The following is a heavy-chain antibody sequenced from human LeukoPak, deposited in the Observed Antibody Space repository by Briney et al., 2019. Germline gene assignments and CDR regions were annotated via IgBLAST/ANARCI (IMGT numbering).Heavy chain of an antibody. V-gene: IGHV3-48*03. J-gene: IGHJ4*02. CDR1: GFTFSSYE. CDR3: ARDNYDSSGYYFD. Sequence: PGGSLRLSCAASGFTFSSYEMNWVRQAPGKGLEWVSYISSSGSTTHYADSVKGRFTISGDNAKKSLYLQMNSLRAEDTAVYYCARDNYDSSGYYFDWGQGTLVTVSS. D-gene: IGHD3-22*01. CDR2: ISSSGSTT.